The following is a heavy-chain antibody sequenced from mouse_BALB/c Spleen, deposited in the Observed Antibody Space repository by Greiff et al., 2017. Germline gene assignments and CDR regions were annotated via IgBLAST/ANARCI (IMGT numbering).Heavy chain of an antibody. D-gene: IGHD2-2*01. V-gene: IGHV1-9*01. Sequence: VKLQESGAELMKPGASVKISCKATGYTFSSYWIEWVKQRPGHGLEWIGEILPGSGSTNYNEKFKGKATFTADTSSNTAYMQLSSLTSEDSAVYYCASFYGFYAMDYWGQGTSVTVSS. CDR1: GYTFSSYW. CDR3: ASFYGFYAMDY. J-gene: IGHJ4*01. CDR2: ILPGSGST.